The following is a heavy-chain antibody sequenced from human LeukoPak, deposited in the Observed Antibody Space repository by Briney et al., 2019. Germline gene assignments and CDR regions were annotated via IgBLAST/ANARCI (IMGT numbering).Heavy chain of an antibody. CDR1: GFTFSDYN. D-gene: IGHD4-17*01. V-gene: IGHV3-11*04. Sequence: PGGSLRLSCAASGFTFSDYNMNWVRQAPGKGLEWVSYITNGGSTIHHADSVKGRFTISRDNAKKTLYLQMNSLRAEDTAVYYCAVSEGGDYGDYELYWGQGTLVTVSS. CDR2: ITNGGSTI. J-gene: IGHJ4*02. CDR3: AVSEGGDYGDYELY.